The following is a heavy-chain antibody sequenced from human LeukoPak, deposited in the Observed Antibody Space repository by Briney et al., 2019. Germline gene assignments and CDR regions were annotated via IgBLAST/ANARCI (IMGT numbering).Heavy chain of an antibody. CDR1: GFTFSSYA. Sequence: GGSLRLSGAASGFTFSSYAMSGVRKAPGKGLRWFSLISGSGGSTYYADSVKGRFTISRDNSKNTLYLQMNSLRVEDTAGYYCAKSPVPYCSGGSCYGMDVWGQGTTVTVSS. CDR2: ISGSGGST. J-gene: IGHJ6*02. D-gene: IGHD2-15*01. V-gene: IGHV3-23*01. CDR3: AKSPVPYCSGGSCYGMDV.